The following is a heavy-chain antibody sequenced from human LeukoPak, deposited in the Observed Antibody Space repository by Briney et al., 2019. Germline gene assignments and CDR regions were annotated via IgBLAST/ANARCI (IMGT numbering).Heavy chain of an antibody. D-gene: IGHD3-10*01. Sequence: GGSLRLSCAASGFTFSSYAMTSVRQAPGKGLEWVSAISGSGGSTYYADSVKGRFTISRDNSKNTLYLQMNSLRAEDTAVYYCAKDGGNSMVRGVNKYWGQGTLVTVSS. V-gene: IGHV3-23*01. CDR3: AKDGGNSMVRGVNKY. J-gene: IGHJ4*02. CDR1: GFTFSSYA. CDR2: ISGSGGST.